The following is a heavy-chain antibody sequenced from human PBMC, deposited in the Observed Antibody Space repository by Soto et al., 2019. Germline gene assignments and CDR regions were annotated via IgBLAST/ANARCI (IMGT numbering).Heavy chain of an antibody. J-gene: IGHJ4*02. CDR3: ARASWGSGSYSDFDY. CDR1: GGSISSYY. Sequence: SETLSLTCTVSGGSISSYYWSWIRQPPGKGLEWIGYIYYSGSTNYNPSLKSRVTISVDTSKNQFSLKLSSVTAADTAVYYCARASWGSGSYSDFDYWGQGTLVTVSS. D-gene: IGHD1-26*01. V-gene: IGHV4-59*01. CDR2: IYYSGST.